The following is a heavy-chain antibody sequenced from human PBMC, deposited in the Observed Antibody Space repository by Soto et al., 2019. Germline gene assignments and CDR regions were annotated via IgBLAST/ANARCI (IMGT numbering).Heavy chain of an antibody. D-gene: IGHD6-6*01. CDR2: ISYDGSNK. Sequence: QVQLVESGGGVVQPGRSLRLSCAASGFTFSSYAMHWVRQAPGKGLEWVAVISYDGSNKYYADSVKGRFTISRDNSKNTLYLQMNSLRAEDTAVYYCARVWVGSSDFDYWGQGTLATVSS. CDR3: ARVWVGSSDFDY. CDR1: GFTFSSYA. J-gene: IGHJ4*02. V-gene: IGHV3-30-3*01.